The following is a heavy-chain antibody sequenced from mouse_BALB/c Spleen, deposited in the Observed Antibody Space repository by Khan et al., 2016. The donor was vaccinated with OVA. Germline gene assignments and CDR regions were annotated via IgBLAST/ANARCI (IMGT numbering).Heavy chain of an antibody. CDR3: ARRDYYAYYWYFDV. V-gene: IGHV1-18*01. Sequence: EVQLQQSGPELVKPGASVKISCKTSGYTFTEYTIHWVKQSHGKSLEWIGRFNPNNGGAHYNQKFKGKATLTVDKSSSTAYMELSSLTSEDSAVYYCARRDYYAYYWYFDVWGAGTTVTVSS. J-gene: IGHJ1*01. CDR1: GYTFTEYT. D-gene: IGHD1-2*01. CDR2: FNPNNGGA.